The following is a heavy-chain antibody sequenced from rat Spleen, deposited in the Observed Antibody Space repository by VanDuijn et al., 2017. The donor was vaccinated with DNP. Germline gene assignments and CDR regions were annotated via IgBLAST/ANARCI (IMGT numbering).Heavy chain of an antibody. V-gene: IGHV5-7*01. Sequence: EVQLVESGGDLVQPGRSLKLSCAASGFTFSDYNMAWVRQAPTMSLEWVASINPDGSRTYYRDSVKGRFTISRDYARSTLYLQMDSLRSEDTATYYCATSSYYGYDYGFAYWGQGTLVTVSS. D-gene: IGHD1-7*01. CDR1: GFTFSDYN. CDR3: ATSSYYGYDYGFAY. J-gene: IGHJ3*01. CDR2: INPDGSRT.